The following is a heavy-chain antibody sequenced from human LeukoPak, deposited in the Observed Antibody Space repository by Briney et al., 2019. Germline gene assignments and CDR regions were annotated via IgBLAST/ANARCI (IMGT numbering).Heavy chain of an antibody. D-gene: IGHD2-15*01. CDR1: GFTFSNYA. Sequence: GRSLRLSCAASGFTFSNYAMHWVRQAPGEGLEWVAVISYDGSNKYYADSVKGRFTISRDNSKNTLYLQMNSLRAEDTAVYYCARDCSGGSCTYFDYWGQGTLVTVSS. V-gene: IGHV3-30-3*01. J-gene: IGHJ4*02. CDR3: ARDCSGGSCTYFDY. CDR2: ISYDGSNK.